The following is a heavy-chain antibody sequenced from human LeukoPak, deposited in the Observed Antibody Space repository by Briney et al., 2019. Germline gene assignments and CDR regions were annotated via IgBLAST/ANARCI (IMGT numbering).Heavy chain of an antibody. V-gene: IGHV3-15*01. CDR2: IKSKGDGETI. CDR3: TTDLGLTMIRGVIVY. J-gene: IGHJ4*02. Sequence: GRSLRLSCAASGFTFTNAWLSWVRQAPGKGLEWVGRIKSKGDGETIDNAAPVKGRFTMSRDDSKATLYLQMNSLKAEDTAVYYCTTDLGLTMIRGVIVYWGQGALVTVSS. D-gene: IGHD3-10*01. CDR1: GFTFTNAW.